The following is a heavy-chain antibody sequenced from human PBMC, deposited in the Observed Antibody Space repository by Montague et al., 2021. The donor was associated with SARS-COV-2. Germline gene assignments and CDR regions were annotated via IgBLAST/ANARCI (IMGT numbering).Heavy chain of an antibody. J-gene: IGHJ5*02. CDR3: ASLTLGYCSSTSCYSDWFDP. V-gene: IGHV4-34*01. D-gene: IGHD2-2*02. Sequence: SETLSLTCAVYGGSFRGYYWSWIRQPPGKGLEWIGEINHSGSTNYNPSLKSRVTISVGTSKNQFSLKLSSVTAADTAVYYCASLTLGYCSSTSCYSDWFDPWGQGTLVTVSS. CDR1: GGSFRGYY. CDR2: INHSGST.